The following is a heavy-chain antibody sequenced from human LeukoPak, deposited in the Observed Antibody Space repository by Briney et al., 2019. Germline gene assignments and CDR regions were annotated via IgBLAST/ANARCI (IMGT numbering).Heavy chain of an antibody. CDR2: ISGSGGST. V-gene: IGHV3-23*01. CDR1: GFTFSSYA. Sequence: GGSLRLSCAASGFTFSSYAMSWVRQAPGKGLEWVSAISGSGGSTYYADSVKGRFTISRDNSRNTLYLQMNSLRAEDTAVYYCARAVEWELLHHFDYWGQGTLVTVSS. D-gene: IGHD1-26*01. CDR3: ARAVEWELLHHFDY. J-gene: IGHJ4*02.